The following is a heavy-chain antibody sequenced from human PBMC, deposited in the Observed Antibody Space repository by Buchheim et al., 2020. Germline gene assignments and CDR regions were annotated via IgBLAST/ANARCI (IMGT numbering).Heavy chain of an antibody. V-gene: IGHV4-34*01. J-gene: IGHJ6*02. CDR2: INHSVST. CDR1: GASFSGYY. D-gene: IGHD6-6*01. CDR3: ARAPKRSIAARQPYYYGMDV. Sequence: QVQLQQWGAGLLKPWAPLSPTCAVYGASFSGYYWSWLRQPPGKGLEWCGEINHSVSTNYNPSIKSRVTISVDTPKTQFSIKLSSVTAADTAVYYCARAPKRSIAARQPYYYGMDVWGQGTT.